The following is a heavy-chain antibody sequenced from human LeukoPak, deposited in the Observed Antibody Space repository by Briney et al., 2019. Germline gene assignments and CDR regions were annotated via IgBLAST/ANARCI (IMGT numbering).Heavy chain of an antibody. CDR3: ARGGGHYYMDV. D-gene: IGHD6-25*01. Sequence: PSETLSLTCAVYGGSFSGYYWSWIRQPPGKGLEWIGEINHSGSTNYNPSLKSRVTISIDTSKSQFSLKLSSVTAADTAVYFCARGGGHYYMDVWDKGTTVTVSS. V-gene: IGHV4-34*01. J-gene: IGHJ6*03. CDR1: GGSFSGYY. CDR2: INHSGST.